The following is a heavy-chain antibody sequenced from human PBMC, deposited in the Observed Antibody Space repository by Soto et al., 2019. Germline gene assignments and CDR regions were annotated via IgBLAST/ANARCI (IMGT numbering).Heavy chain of an antibody. D-gene: IGHD2-21*02. CDR1: GYTFRSYA. CDR3: ARADCYNLDTWFDH. J-gene: IGHJ5*02. V-gene: IGHV1-3*01. Sequence: QVHLEQSGAEVRKPGASVNVSCKTSGYTFRSYALHWVRQAPGHSLEWMGWIKPGTGQRKYSQRMQGRVSLTTDTPAHTAYIELSSLTSADTAVYDCARADCYNLDTWFDHWGQGTLVTVSS. CDR2: IKPGTGQR.